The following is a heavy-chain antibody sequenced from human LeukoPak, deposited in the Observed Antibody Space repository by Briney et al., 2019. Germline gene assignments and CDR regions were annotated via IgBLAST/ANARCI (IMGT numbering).Heavy chain of an antibody. D-gene: IGHD6-19*01. CDR1: GFTFDDYA. V-gene: IGHV3-9*01. CDR2: ISWNSGSI. J-gene: IGHJ4*02. CDR3: ARDHGTGWYVDYFDY. Sequence: GRSLRLSCAASGFTFDDYAMHWVRQAPGKGLEWVSGISWNSGSIVYADSVKGRFTISRDNAKNSLYLQMNSLRAEDTALYYCARDHGTGWYVDYFDYWGQGTPVTVSS.